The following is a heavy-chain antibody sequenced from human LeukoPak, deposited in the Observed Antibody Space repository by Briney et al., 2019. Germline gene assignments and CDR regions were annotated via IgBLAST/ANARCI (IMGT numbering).Heavy chain of an antibody. CDR2: IEYSGNT. CDR3: ARRYDFWSGNMYDY. D-gene: IGHD3-3*01. Sequence: PSETLSLTCAVSGGSFTSSSYYWGWIRQPPGKGLEWIGTIEYSGNTYYNPSLKSRVTMSLDTSKNQFSLKLSSVTAADTAVYYCARRYDFWSGNMYDYWGQGTLVTVSS. J-gene: IGHJ4*02. CDR1: GGSFTSSSYY. V-gene: IGHV4-39*07.